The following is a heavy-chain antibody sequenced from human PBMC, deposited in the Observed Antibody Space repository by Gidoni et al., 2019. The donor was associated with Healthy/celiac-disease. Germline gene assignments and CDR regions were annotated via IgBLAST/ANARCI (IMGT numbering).Heavy chain of an antibody. V-gene: IGHV3-15*01. CDR2: MKSKTDGGTT. CDR1: GFPFSNAW. J-gene: IGHJ4*02. D-gene: IGHD6-13*01. Sequence: EVQLEESGGCLVKPGGSLRLSCAASGFPFSNAWMSWVLQAPGKGLEWVGRMKSKTDGGTTDYAAPVKGRFTISRDDSKNTLYLQMNSLKTEDTAVYYCTTEGAAGPFDYWGQGTLVTVSS. CDR3: TTEGAAGPFDY.